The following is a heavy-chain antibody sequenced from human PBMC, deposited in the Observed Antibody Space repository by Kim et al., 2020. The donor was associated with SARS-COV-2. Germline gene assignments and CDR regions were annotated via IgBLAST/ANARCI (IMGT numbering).Heavy chain of an antibody. D-gene: IGHD4-4*01. J-gene: IGHJ4*02. Sequence: GGSLRLSCAASGFTFSSYALSWVRQAPGKGLEWVSRISASGGDTYYADSVQGRFTISRDNSKNALNLEMNSQRAEDTALYYCAKVTTLTAPFYDYWGQGTLVTVSS. CDR3: AKVTTLTAPFYDY. CDR2: ISASGGDT. CDR1: GFTFSSYA. V-gene: IGHV3-23*01.